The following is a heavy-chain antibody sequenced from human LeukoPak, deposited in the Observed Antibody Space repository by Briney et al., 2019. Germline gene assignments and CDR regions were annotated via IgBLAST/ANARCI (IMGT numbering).Heavy chain of an antibody. CDR1: GGSISSGSYY. CDR2: IYTSGST. J-gene: IGHJ4*02. V-gene: IGHV4-61*02. Sequence: SQTLSLTCTVSGGSISSGSYYWSWIRQPAGKGLEWIGRIYTSGSTNYNPSLKSRVTISVDTSKNQFSLKLRSVTAADTAVYFCARGRGNSGWYLVTHRPVFDYWGQGTLVTVSS. D-gene: IGHD6-19*01. CDR3: ARGRGNSGWYLVTHRPVFDY.